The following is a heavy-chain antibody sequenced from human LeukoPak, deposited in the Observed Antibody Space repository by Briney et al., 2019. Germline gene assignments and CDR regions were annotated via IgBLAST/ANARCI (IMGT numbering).Heavy chain of an antibody. V-gene: IGHV1-3*01. CDR2: INAANGNI. Sequence: RASVKVSCKASGYSFTSYAMHWVRQAPGQRLEWMGWINAANGNIKYSQKFQGRVTFTRDTSASTAYMELSSLSSEDTAVYYCARDGQMARTPAREFDFWGQGTLVTVSS. CDR1: GYSFTSYA. J-gene: IGHJ4*02. CDR3: ARDGQMARTPAREFDF. D-gene: IGHD5-24*01.